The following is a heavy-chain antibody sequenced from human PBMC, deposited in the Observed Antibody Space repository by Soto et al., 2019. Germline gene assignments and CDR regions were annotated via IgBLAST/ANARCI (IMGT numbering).Heavy chain of an antibody. V-gene: IGHV1-8*01. D-gene: IGHD2-2*01. CDR1: GYTFTSYD. CDR3: ASVPAAMFEASFDY. Sequence: QVQLVQSGAEVKKPGASVKVSCKASGYTFTSYDINWVRQATGQGLEWMGWMNPNSGNTGYAQKFQGRVTMTRNTSISTAYMELRSLRSEDTAVYYCASVPAAMFEASFDYWGQGTLVTVSS. CDR2: MNPNSGNT. J-gene: IGHJ4*02.